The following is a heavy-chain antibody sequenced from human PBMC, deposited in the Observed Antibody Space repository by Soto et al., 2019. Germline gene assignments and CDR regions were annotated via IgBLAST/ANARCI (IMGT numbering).Heavy chain of an antibody. Sequence: EVQLLESGGGLVQPGGSLRLSCAASGFTFSTYAMTWVRQAPGKGLEWVSALSGNSGTTYSAASVKGRFTISRENARNTLYLQMSSLRAEDTALYYCAKGSKFTIFSPNDYWGQGTLVTVSS. CDR2: LSGNSGTT. D-gene: IGHD3-3*01. CDR1: GFTFSTYA. V-gene: IGHV3-23*01. J-gene: IGHJ4*02. CDR3: AKGSKFTIFSPNDY.